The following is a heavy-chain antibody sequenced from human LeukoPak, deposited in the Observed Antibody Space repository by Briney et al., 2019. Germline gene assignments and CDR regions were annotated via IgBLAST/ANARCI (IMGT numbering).Heavy chain of an antibody. CDR3: ASSSWNGVGLDY. D-gene: IGHD1-1*01. J-gene: IGHJ4*02. Sequence: GRSLRLSCAASGFTFSSYAMHWVRQAPGKGLEWVAVISYDGSNKYYADSVKGRFTISRDNSKNTLYLQMNSLRAEDTAAYYCASSSWNGVGLDYWGQGTLVTVSS. CDR2: ISYDGSNK. V-gene: IGHV3-30*04. CDR1: GFTFSSYA.